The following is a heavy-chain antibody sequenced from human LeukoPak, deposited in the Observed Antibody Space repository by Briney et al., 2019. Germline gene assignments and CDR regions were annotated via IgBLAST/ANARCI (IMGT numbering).Heavy chain of an antibody. CDR2: IHPNSGDT. D-gene: IGHD7-27*01. V-gene: IGHV1-2*02. CDR1: GYTFTGYY. Sequence: ASVKVSCKASGYTFTGYYMHWVRQAPGQGLEWMGWIHPNSGDTNYVQKFQGRVTMTRDTSITTAYMELSLRSDDTAVHYCARFDQDWGTFDYWGQGTVVTVSS. CDR3: ARFDQDWGTFDY. J-gene: IGHJ4*02.